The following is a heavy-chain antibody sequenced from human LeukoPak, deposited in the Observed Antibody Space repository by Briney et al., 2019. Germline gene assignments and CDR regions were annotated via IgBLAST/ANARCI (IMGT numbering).Heavy chain of an antibody. D-gene: IGHD3-10*01. CDR2: INHSGST. CDR1: GGSISSSSYY. J-gene: IGHJ4*02. Sequence: PSETLSLTCTVSGGSISSSSYYWSWIRQPPGKGLEWIGEINHSGSTNYNPSLKSRVTISVDTSKNQFSLKLSSVTAADTAVYYCARVMPWFGEFSFDYWGQGTLVTVSS. V-gene: IGHV4-39*07. CDR3: ARVMPWFGEFSFDY.